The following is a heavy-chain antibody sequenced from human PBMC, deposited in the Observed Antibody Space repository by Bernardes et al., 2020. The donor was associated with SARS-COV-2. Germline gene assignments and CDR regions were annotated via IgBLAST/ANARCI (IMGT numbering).Heavy chain of an antibody. V-gene: IGHV1-2*02. CDR1: GYTFTGYY. J-gene: IGHJ4*02. D-gene: IGHD3-22*01. CDR2: INPNSGVT. Sequence: APLKVSCKASGYTFTGYYIHWVRQAPGQGLEWMAWINPNSGVTNYAQNFQGRVTMNRDTSINTAYMELSRLRSDDTAVYYCARDPPYYYDSSGSTFDYWGQGTLVTVSS. CDR3: ARDPPYYYDSSGSTFDY.